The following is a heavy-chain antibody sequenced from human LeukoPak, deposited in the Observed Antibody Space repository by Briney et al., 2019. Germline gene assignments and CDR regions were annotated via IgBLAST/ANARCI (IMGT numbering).Heavy chain of an antibody. CDR2: ISGSGGST. CDR1: GFTFSSYA. J-gene: IGHJ4*02. D-gene: IGHD6-19*01. Sequence: GGSLRLSCAASGFTFSSYAMGWVHQAPGKGLEWVSAISGSGGSTYYADSVKGRFTISRDNSKNTLYLQMNSLRAEDTAVYYCAKDKQWQWQLYYFDYWGQGTLVTVSS. CDR3: AKDKQWQWQLYYFDY. V-gene: IGHV3-23*01.